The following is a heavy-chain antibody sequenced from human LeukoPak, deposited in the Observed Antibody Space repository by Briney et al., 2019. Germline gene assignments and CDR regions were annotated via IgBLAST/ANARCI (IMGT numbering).Heavy chain of an antibody. D-gene: IGHD3-10*01. CDR3: ARGRSITLLRGVAMSDGFDF. V-gene: IGHV3-21*01. Sequence: ETLSLTCTVSGGSISSYYWSWIRQPPGKGLEWVSFIDTTTNYIYYGSSVKGRFTISRDNAKTSLYLQMNGLRAEDTAVYYCARGRSITLLRGVAMSDGFDFWGQGAMVTVSS. CDR2: IDTTTNYI. CDR1: GGSISSYY. J-gene: IGHJ3*01.